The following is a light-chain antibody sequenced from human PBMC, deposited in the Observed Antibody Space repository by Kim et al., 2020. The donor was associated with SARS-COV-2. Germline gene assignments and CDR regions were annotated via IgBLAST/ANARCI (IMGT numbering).Light chain of an antibody. CDR3: QQYGSSSSFT. V-gene: IGKV3-20*01. CDR1: QSVSSNF. J-gene: IGKJ2*01. Sequence: SPGERAPLACRASQSVSSNFLAWYQQKPGQAPRLLIYGASRRATGIPDRFSVSGSETDFTLTISRLEPEDFAMYYCQQYGSSSSFTFGQGTKLEI. CDR2: GAS.